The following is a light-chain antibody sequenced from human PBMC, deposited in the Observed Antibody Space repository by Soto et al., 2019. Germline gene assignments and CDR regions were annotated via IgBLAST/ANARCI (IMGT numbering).Light chain of an antibody. CDR1: SSNIGGNS. CDR3: GPWDSSLSAYV. J-gene: IGLJ1*01. Sequence: QSVGTQPPSVSAAPGQKFTISCSRSSSNIGGNSVSWYQHLPGTAPKLLIYDDNKRPSGIPDRFSGSKSGTSATLGITGFQTGDEADYYCGPWDSSLSAYVFGTGPKVTVL. CDR2: DDN. V-gene: IGLV1-51*01.